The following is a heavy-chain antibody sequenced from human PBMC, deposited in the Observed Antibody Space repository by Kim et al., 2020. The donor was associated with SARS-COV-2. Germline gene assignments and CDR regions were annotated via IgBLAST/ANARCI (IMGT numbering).Heavy chain of an antibody. D-gene: IGHD6-6*01. CDR3: AKALYSSYQTGYYYGMDV. J-gene: IGHJ6*02. V-gene: IGHV3-30*18. Sequence: GGSLRLSCAASGFTFSSYGMHWVRQAPGKGLEWVAVISYDGSNKYYADSVKGRFTISRDNSKNTLYLQMNSLRAEDTAVYYCAKALYSSYQTGYYYGMDVWGQGTTVTVSS. CDR1: GFTFSSYG. CDR2: ISYDGSNK.